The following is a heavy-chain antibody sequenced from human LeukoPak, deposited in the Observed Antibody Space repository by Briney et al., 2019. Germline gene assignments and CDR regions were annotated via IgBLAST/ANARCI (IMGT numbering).Heavy chain of an antibody. CDR1: GASIGSGPYY. Sequence: PSQTLSLTCSVSGASIGSGPYYWNWIRQHPGKGLEWIGYIYYSGITYYNPSLKSRLTISVDTSRNQFSLNLISVTAADTAMYYCARPPTYSGSSYYFKYWGQGTLVTVSS. V-gene: IGHV4-31*03. CDR2: IYYSGIT. CDR3: ARPPTYSGSSYYFKY. J-gene: IGHJ4*02. D-gene: IGHD1-26*01.